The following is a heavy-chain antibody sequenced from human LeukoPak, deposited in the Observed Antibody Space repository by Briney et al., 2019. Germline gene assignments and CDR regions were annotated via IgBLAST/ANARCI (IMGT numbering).Heavy chain of an antibody. CDR3: ASYDFWSGFGYY. CDR1: GFTFSIYA. D-gene: IGHD3-3*01. CDR2: ISGSGGST. V-gene: IGHV3-23*01. Sequence: GGSLRLSCAASGFTFSIYAMSWVRQAPGKGLEWVSAISGSGGSTYYADSVKGRFTISRDNSKNTLYLQMNSLRAEDTAVYYCASYDFWSGFGYYWGQGTLVTVSS. J-gene: IGHJ4*02.